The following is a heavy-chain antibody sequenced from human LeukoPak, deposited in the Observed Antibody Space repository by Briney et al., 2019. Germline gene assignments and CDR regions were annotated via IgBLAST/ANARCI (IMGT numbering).Heavy chain of an antibody. CDR1: GYTFTGYY. J-gene: IGHJ5*02. CDR2: INPNSGGT. CDR3: ARDRHSSWYSTPPNWFDP. D-gene: IGHD6-13*01. Sequence: ASVKVSCKASGYTFTGYYMHWVRQAPGQGLEWMGWINPNSGGTNYAQKFQGRVTMTRDTSISTAYMELSRLRSDDTAVYYCARDRHSSWYSTPPNWFDPWGQGTLVTVSS. V-gene: IGHV1-2*02.